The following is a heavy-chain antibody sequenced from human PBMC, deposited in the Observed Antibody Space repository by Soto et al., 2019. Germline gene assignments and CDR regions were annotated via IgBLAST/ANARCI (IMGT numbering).Heavy chain of an antibody. D-gene: IGHD1-26*01. CDR3: AAEAMGGATMNYYYYGMDV. Sequence: SVKVSCKASGFTFTSSAVQWVRQARGQRXEWIGWIVVGSGNTNYAQKFQERVTITRDMSTSTAYMELSSLRSEDTAVYYCAAEAMGGATMNYYYYGMDVWGQGTTVTVSS. J-gene: IGHJ6*02. V-gene: IGHV1-58*01. CDR2: IVVGSGNT. CDR1: GFTFTSSA.